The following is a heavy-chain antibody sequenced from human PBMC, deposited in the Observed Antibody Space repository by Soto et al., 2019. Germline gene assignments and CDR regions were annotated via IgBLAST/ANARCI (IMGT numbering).Heavy chain of an antibody. J-gene: IGHJ6*02. CDR1: GGSFSGYY. CDR2: INHSGST. Sequence: SETLSLTCAVYGGSFSGYYWSWIRQPPGKGLEWIGEINHSGSTNYNPSLKSRVTISVDTSKNQFSLKLSSVTAADTAVYYCARQMGRRYSSSWYGYYYGMDVGGQGTTVTVSS. CDR3: ARQMGRRYSSSWYGYYYGMDV. V-gene: IGHV4-34*01. D-gene: IGHD6-13*01.